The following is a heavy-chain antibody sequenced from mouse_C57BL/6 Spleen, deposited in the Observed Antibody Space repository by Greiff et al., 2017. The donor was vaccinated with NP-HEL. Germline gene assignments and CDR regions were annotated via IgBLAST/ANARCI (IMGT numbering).Heavy chain of an antibody. CDR2: ISYDGSN. CDR1: GYSITSGYY. D-gene: IGHD1-1*01. CDR3: ARDYYD. Sequence: EVKLVESGPGLVKPSQSLSLTCSVTGYSITSGYYWNWIRQFPGNKLEWMGYISYDGSNNYNPSLKNRISITRDTSKNQFFLKLNSVTTEDTATYYCARDYYDWGQGTTLTVSS. J-gene: IGHJ2*01. V-gene: IGHV3-6*01.